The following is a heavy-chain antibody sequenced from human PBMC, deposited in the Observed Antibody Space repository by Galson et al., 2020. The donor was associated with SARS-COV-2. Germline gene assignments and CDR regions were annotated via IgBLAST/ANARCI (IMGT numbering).Heavy chain of an antibody. Sequence: ESLKTSCEASGFTFSNAWMSWVRQAPGKGLEWVGRNKSKTEGRTTDSAAPVKGRFTISRDDSKNTLYLQMNSLKTEDTAVYYCTTDSMRRYYDILTGYYYLDYWGQGTLVTVSS. J-gene: IGHJ4*02. V-gene: IGHV3-15*01. CDR1: GFTFSNAW. CDR2: NKSKTEGRTT. CDR3: TTDSMRRYYDILTGYYYLDY. D-gene: IGHD3-9*01.